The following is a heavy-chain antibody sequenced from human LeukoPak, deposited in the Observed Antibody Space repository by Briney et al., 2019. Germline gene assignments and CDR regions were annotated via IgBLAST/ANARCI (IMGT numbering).Heavy chain of an antibody. Sequence: QPGRSLRLSCAASGFTFDDYAMLWVRQAPGMGLEWVSGISWNSGSIGYADSVKGRFTISRDNAKNSLYLQMNSLRAEDTALYYCAKDNGPFGELSLLDYWGQGTLVTVSS. CDR3: AKDNGPFGELSLLDY. V-gene: IGHV3-9*01. CDR1: GFTFDDYA. CDR2: ISWNSGSI. J-gene: IGHJ4*02. D-gene: IGHD3-10*01.